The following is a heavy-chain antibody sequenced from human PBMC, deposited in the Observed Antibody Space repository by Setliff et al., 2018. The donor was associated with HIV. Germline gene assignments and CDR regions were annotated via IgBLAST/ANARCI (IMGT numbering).Heavy chain of an antibody. CDR2: ISYRSSYI. CDR1: GFTFSTYC. D-gene: IGHD3-16*02. CDR3: AKELGPTVNRVIVPNPFDN. V-gene: IGHV3-21*01. J-gene: IGHJ4*02. Sequence: GGSLRLSCAASGFTFSTYCMNWVRQAPGKGLEWISSISYRSSYIYYSDSVKGRFTISRDDAKNSLFLQVNSLRDEETAVYYCAKELGPTVNRVIVPNPFDNWGQGTLVTVSS.